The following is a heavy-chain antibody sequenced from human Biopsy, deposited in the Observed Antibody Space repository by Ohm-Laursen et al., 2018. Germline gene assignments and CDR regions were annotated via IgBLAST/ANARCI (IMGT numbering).Heavy chain of an antibody. V-gene: IGHV4-4*07. CDR2: IYTSGSP. Sequence: SDTLSLTCTVSGDSINNYYWSWIRQPAGKGLEWIGRIYTSGSPNYNLSLESRVTMSVDTSKNQFSLNLRSVTAAATAVYYCARGTGRYYVYGAFDIWGQGTVVTVSS. D-gene: IGHD1-26*01. CDR3: ARGTGRYYVYGAFDI. CDR1: GDSINNYY. J-gene: IGHJ3*02.